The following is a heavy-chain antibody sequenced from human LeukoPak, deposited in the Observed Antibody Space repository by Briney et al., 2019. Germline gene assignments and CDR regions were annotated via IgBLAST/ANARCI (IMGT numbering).Heavy chain of an antibody. Sequence: SETLSLTCAVHGGSFSGYYWSWIRQPPGKGLEWIGEINHSGSTNYNPSLKSRVTIPVDTTKNQFSLKLSSVTAADTAVYYCARGRTYYYDSSGYPPFDYWGQGTLVTVSS. D-gene: IGHD3-22*01. V-gene: IGHV4-34*01. CDR2: INHSGST. J-gene: IGHJ4*02. CDR1: GGSFSGYY. CDR3: ARGRTYYYDSSGYPPFDY.